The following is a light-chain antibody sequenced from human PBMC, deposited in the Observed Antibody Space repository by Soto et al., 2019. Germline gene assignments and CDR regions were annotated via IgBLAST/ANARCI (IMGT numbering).Light chain of an antibody. Sequence: LRVPLSPSAPSASAGARGTIAFRTSQGIRSALGWDQQKPGKIPKLPSYAASTLQSGVPSRFSGSGSGRDFTLTISSLQPEDFATYYCLLDYAYFWAFGQGTKV. CDR3: LLDYAYFWA. CDR1: QGIRSA. J-gene: IGKJ1*01. V-gene: IGKV1-6*01. CDR2: AAS.